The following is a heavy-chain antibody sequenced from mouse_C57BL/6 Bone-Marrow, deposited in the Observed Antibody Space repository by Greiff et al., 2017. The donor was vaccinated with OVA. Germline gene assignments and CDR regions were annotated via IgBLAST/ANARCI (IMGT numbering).Heavy chain of an antibody. CDR1: GFTFSSYA. Sequence: EVMLVESGEGLVKPGGSLKLSCAASGFTFSSYAMSWVRQTPEKRLEWVATISDGGSYTYYPDNVKGRFTISRDNAKNNLYLQMSHLKSEDTAMYYCARDRGGSYYFDYWGQGTTLTVSS. D-gene: IGHD1-1*02. V-gene: IGHV5-4*01. CDR2: ISDGGSYT. CDR3: ARDRGGSYYFDY. J-gene: IGHJ2*01.